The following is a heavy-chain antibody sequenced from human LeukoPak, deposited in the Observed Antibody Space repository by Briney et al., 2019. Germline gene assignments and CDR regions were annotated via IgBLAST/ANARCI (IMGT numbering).Heavy chain of an antibody. CDR2: IYYSGST. CDR1: GGSISSGDYY. J-gene: IGHJ5*02. V-gene: IGHV4-30-4*08. CDR3: AKGRITMAEGWIDP. D-gene: IGHD3-10*01. Sequence: SETLSLTCTVSGGSISSGDYYWSWIRQPPGKGLEWIGYIYYSGSTYYNPSLKSRVTISVDTSKNQFSLKLSSVTAADTAVYYCAKGRITMAEGWIDPWGQGTLVTVSS.